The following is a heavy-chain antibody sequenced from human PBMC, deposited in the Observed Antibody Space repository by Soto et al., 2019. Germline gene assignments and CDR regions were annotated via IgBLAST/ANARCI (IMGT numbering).Heavy chain of an antibody. D-gene: IGHD3-22*01. CDR3: AAEPVYYNDGSGYYPVGH. Sequence: QVPLVQSGAEVKKPGASVKVSCKASGYSFATYGFSWVRQAPGQGLERVGWISAHNGDTHYSQKFQGRATLTTVTSTNTGYVELRSLTSAGTAVYFPAAEPVYYNDGSGYYPVGHGVQGSLVTVSS. V-gene: IGHV1-18*04. CDR1: GYSFATYG. CDR2: ISAHNGDT. J-gene: IGHJ4*02.